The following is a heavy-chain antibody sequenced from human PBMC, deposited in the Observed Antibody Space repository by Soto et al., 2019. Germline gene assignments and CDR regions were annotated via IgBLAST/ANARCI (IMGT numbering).Heavy chain of an antibody. CDR2: IYYSGST. V-gene: IGHV4-61*01. Sequence: PAETLSLTCTASGGTASSGSYYWSWIRQPPGKGLEWIGYIYYSGSTNYNPSLKSRVTISVDTSKNQFSLKLSSVTAADTAVYYCARDYYDSSGYYYDYWGQGTLVTVSS. CDR3: ARDYYDSSGYYYDY. CDR1: GGTASSGSYY. D-gene: IGHD3-22*01. J-gene: IGHJ4*02.